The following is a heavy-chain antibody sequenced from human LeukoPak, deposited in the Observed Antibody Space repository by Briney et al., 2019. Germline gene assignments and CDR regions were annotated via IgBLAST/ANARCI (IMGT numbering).Heavy chain of an antibody. CDR2: IYPGDSDT. V-gene: IGHV5-51*01. CDR3: ARQADYNLLTGYYKGHLDC. J-gene: IGHJ4*02. D-gene: IGHD3-9*01. Sequence: KPGESLKISCKASGYSFSSYWIGWLRQMPGKGLEWMGIIYPGDSDTRYSPSFRGQVTISADKSINTAYLQWNSLKASDTAMYYCARQADYNLLTGYYKGHLDCWGQGTLVTVSS. CDR1: GYSFSSYW.